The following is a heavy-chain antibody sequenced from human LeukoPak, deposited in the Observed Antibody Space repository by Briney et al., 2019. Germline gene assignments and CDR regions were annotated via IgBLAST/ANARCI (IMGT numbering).Heavy chain of an antibody. CDR1: GFTFSSYG. V-gene: IGHV3-33*01. CDR3: ARDPRVWGSYVLYYFDY. D-gene: IGHD3-16*01. Sequence: PGGSLRLSCAASGFTFSSYGMHWVRQAPGKGLEWVAVIWYDGSNKHYADSVKGRFTISRDNSKNTLYLQMNSLRAEDTAVYYCARDPRVWGSYVLYYFDYWGQGTLVTVSS. CDR2: IWYDGSNK. J-gene: IGHJ4*02.